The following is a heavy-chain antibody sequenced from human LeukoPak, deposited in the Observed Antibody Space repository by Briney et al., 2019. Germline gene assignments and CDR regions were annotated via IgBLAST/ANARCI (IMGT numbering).Heavy chain of an antibody. CDR1: GGSISSYY. CDR2: IYYSGST. Sequence: SETLSLTCTVSGGSISSYYWSWIRRPPGKGPEWIGYIYYSGSTNYNPSLKSRVTISVDTSKNQFSLKLSSVTAADTFVYYRATTYDILTGLFDYWGQGTLVTVSS. J-gene: IGHJ4*02. D-gene: IGHD3-9*01. V-gene: IGHV4-59*01. CDR3: ATTYDILTGLFDY.